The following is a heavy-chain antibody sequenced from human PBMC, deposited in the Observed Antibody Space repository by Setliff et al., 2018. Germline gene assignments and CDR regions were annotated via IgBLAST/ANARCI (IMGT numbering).Heavy chain of an antibody. D-gene: IGHD2-2*01. CDR3: ARIVCSSTSCSRFGY. CDR1: GYTFTSYA. J-gene: IGHJ4*02. V-gene: IGHV7-4-1*02. CDR2: INTNTGNP. Sequence: GASVKVSCKASGYTFTSYAMNWVRQAPGQGPEWMGWINTNTGNPTYAQGFTGRFVFSLDTSVSTAYLQISSLKAEDTAVYYCARIVCSSTSCSRFGYWGQGTLVTVSS.